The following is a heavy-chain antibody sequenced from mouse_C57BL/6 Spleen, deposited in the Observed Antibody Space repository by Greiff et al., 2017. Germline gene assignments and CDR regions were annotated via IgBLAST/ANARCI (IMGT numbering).Heavy chain of an antibody. D-gene: IGHD2-5*01. CDR1: GFTFSDYG. CDR3: ARAPYSNYGDY. V-gene: IGHV5-17*01. CDR2: ISSGSSTI. Sequence: DVHLVESGGGLVKPGGSLKLSCAASGFTFSDYGMHWVRQAPEKGLEWVAYISSGSSTIYYADTVKGRFTISRDNAKNTLFLQMTSLRSEDTAMYYCARAPYSNYGDYWGQGTTLTVSS. J-gene: IGHJ2*01.